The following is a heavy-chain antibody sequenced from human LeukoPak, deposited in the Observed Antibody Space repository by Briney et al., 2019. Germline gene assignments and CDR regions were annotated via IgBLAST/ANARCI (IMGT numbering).Heavy chain of an antibody. Sequence: PGRSLRLSCAASGFTFSSYGMHWVRRAPGKGLEWVAVIWYDGSNKYYADSVKGRFTISRDNSKNTLYLQMNSLRAEDTAVYYCAAAEMATISYWGQGTLVTVSS. J-gene: IGHJ4*02. CDR1: GFTFSSYG. D-gene: IGHD5-24*01. CDR3: AAAEMATISY. CDR2: IWYDGSNK. V-gene: IGHV3-33*01.